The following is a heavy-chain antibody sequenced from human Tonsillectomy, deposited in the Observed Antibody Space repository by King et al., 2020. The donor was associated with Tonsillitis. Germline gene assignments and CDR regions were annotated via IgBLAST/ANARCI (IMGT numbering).Heavy chain of an antibody. D-gene: IGHD6-19*01. J-gene: IGHJ5*02. V-gene: IGHV3-23*04. CDR2: ISGSGGTT. Sequence: EVQLVESGGGLIQPGGSLRLSCEVSGFTFSSFAMSWVRQAPGKGLEWVSSISGSGGTTYYADAVKGRYTISRDNSKNTLYLQMNSLRDEATAIYYWAKAPQNSIRVARFDPWGRGTQVTVSS. CDR3: AKAPQNSIRVARFDP. CDR1: GFTFSSFA.